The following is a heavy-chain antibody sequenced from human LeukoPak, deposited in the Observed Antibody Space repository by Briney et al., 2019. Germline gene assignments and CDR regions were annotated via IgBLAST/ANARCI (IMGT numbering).Heavy chain of an antibody. D-gene: IGHD3-3*01. V-gene: IGHV4-61*02. CDR2: IYTSGST. CDR3: AREGYDFWSGYYDY. Sequence: SETLSLTCTVSGGSISSGSYYWSWIRQPAGKGLEWIGRIYTSGSTNYNPSLKSRVTISVDTSKNQSSLKLSSVTAADTAVYYCAREGYDFWSGYYDYWGQGTLVTVSS. CDR1: GGSISSGSYY. J-gene: IGHJ4*02.